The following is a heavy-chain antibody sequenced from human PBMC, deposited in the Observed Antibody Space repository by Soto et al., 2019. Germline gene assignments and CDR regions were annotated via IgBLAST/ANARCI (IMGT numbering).Heavy chain of an antibody. CDR2: INHSGGS. J-gene: IGHJ4*02. Sequence: SETLSLTGAVYGGSFSGYYGSWIRQPPGKGLEWIGEINHSGGSNYNPSLKSRVTISVATSKNQFSLNLTSVTAADTAVYYFARGVIAPSPLDYWGPGTLVTVSS. V-gene: IGHV4-34*01. CDR1: GGSFSGYY. D-gene: IGHD6-6*01. CDR3: ARGVIAPSPLDY.